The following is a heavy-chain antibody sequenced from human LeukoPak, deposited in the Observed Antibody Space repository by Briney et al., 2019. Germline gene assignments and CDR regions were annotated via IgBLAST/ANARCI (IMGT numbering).Heavy chain of an antibody. CDR3: AKDLSSDQLLRAVLTY. Sequence: GGSLRLSCAASGFTFSSYAMSWVRQAPGKGLEWVSAISGSGGSTYYTDTAKGRFTISRDNSKSTLYLQMNSLRAEDTAVYYCAKDLSSDQLLRAVLTYWGRGTLVTVSS. CDR2: ISGSGGST. CDR1: GFTFSSYA. J-gene: IGHJ4*02. D-gene: IGHD2-2*01. V-gene: IGHV3-23*01.